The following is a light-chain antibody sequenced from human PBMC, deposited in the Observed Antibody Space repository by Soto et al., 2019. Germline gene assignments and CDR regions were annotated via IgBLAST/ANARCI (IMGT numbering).Light chain of an antibody. CDR1: TSNIGSNF. V-gene: IGLV1-47*01. CDR3: ASWGDSLSGVV. CDR2: RNN. Sequence: QSVLTQPPSASGTPGQRVTISCSGSTSNIGSNFVYWYQQLPGTAPKLLIHRNNQRPSGVPDRFSGSKSGTSASLAISGLRSEDEADYYCASWGDSLSGVVFGGGTKLTVL. J-gene: IGLJ3*02.